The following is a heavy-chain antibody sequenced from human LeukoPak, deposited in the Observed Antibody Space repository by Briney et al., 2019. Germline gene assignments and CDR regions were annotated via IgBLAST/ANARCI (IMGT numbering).Heavy chain of an antibody. D-gene: IGHD6-19*01. CDR1: GFIFSNYV. Sequence: GRSLRLSCEASGFIFSNYVMHWVRQAPGKGLEWVAVIRYDGSNTYYADSVKGRFTISRDNSKNTLYLQMNSLRVEDTAVYYCARVPYGSGWYYFDYWGQGTLVTVSS. CDR3: ARVPYGSGWYYFDY. CDR2: IRYDGSNT. V-gene: IGHV3-33*01. J-gene: IGHJ4*02.